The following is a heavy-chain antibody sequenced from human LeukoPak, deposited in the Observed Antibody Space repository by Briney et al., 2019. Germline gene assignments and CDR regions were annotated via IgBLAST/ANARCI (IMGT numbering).Heavy chain of an antibody. D-gene: IGHD4-17*01. J-gene: IGHJ4*02. V-gene: IGHV3-7*01. CDR2: IKQDGSER. CDR1: GFTFSGYW. CDR3: ARDPFGDYVFDY. Sequence: PGGSLRLSCAASGFTFSGYWMSWVRQAPGKGLEGVANIKQDGSERYYVDSVKGRFTISRDNAKNSLYLQMNSLRAEDTAVYYCARDPFGDYVFDYWGQGTLVTVSS.